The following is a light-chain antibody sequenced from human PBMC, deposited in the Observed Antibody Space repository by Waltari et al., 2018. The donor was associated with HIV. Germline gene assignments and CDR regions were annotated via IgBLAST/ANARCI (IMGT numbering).Light chain of an antibody. Sequence: QSALPQPASVSGSPGQSITISCTGTSNDLRNYNSFSWYHHHPSKAPKVIFYELSNRPSGVSSRVSGSMSANTASLTISGLQAEDEADYFCTSYISSSSPVFGGGTKVTVL. CDR2: ELS. CDR1: SNDLRNYNS. CDR3: TSYISSSSPV. V-gene: IGLV2-14*01. J-gene: IGLJ3*02.